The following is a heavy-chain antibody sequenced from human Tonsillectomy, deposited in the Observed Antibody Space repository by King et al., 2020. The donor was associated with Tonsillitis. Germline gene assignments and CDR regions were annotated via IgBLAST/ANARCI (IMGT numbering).Heavy chain of an antibody. J-gene: IGHJ4*02. CDR1: GFTFSTYG. V-gene: IGHV3-30*18. CDR2: ISYDGSDK. CDR3: AKEEVGFDY. Sequence: VQLVESGGGVVQPGRSLRLSCAVSGFTFSTYGMHWVRQAPGKGLEWVAVISYDGSDKYYADSVRGRFTISRDNSKSRLFLQMNSLGPEDTAVYYCAKEEVGFDYWGQGTLVTVSS.